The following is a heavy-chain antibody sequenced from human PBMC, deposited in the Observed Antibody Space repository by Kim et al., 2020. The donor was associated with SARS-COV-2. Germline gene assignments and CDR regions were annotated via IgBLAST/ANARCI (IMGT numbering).Heavy chain of an antibody. CDR3: ARQFTYCCGDCFYFLDY. D-gene: IGHD2-21*02. Sequence: VKGRFTISRDNARNSLFLQMDSRRVEDTGVYYCARQFTYCCGDCFYFLDYWGQGTLVTVSS. V-gene: IGHV3-21*01. J-gene: IGHJ4*02.